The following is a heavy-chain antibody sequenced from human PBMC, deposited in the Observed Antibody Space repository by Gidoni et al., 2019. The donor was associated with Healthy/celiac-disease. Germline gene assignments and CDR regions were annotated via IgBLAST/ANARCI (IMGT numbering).Heavy chain of an antibody. D-gene: IGHD2-15*01. V-gene: IGHV4-39*07. CDR1: GGSISSSSYY. Sequence: QLQLQESGPGLVKPSETLSLTCTVSGGSISSSSYYWGWIRQPPGKGLEWIGRIYYSGSTYYNPSLKSRVTISVDTSKNQFSLKLSSVTAADTAVYYCARDWYGGNPGQLPWGQGTLVTVSS. CDR3: ARDWYGGNPGQLP. CDR2: IYYSGST. J-gene: IGHJ4*02.